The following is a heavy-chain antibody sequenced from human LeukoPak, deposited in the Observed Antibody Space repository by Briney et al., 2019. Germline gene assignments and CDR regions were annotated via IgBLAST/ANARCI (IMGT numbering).Heavy chain of an antibody. CDR3: ARRVTMVRGGTSHYYYYMDV. J-gene: IGHJ6*03. D-gene: IGHD3-10*01. CDR1: GYTFTSYY. Sequence: ASVKVSCKASGYTFTSYYMHWVRQATGQGLEWMGWMNPNSGNTGYAQKFQGRVTMTRNTSISTAYMELSSLRSEDTAVYYCARRVTMVRGGTSHYYYYMDVWGKGTTVTISS. CDR2: MNPNSGNT. V-gene: IGHV1-8*02.